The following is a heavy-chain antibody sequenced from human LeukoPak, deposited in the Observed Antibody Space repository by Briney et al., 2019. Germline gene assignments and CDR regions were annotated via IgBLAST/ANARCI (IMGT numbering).Heavy chain of an antibody. V-gene: IGHV4-4*07. CDR1: GGSISSYY. Sequence: SETLSLTCTVSGGSISSYYWSWIRQPAGKGLEWIGRIYTSGSTKYNPSLKSRVTMSVDTSKNQFSLKLSSVTAADTAFYYCARGPTGSDTFDYWGQGTLVTVSS. CDR2: IYTSGST. D-gene: IGHD3-9*01. CDR3: ARGPTGSDTFDY. J-gene: IGHJ4*02.